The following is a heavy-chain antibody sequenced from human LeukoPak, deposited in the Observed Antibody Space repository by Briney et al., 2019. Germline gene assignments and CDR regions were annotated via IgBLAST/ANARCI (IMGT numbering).Heavy chain of an antibody. Sequence: ASVKVSCKASGYTFTGYYMHWVRQAPGQGLEWMGWINPNSGGANYAQKFQGRVTMTRDTSISTAYMELSRLRSDDTAVYYCARGIVVVPAGGWFDPWGQGTLVTVS. CDR3: ARGIVVVPAGGWFDP. V-gene: IGHV1-2*02. CDR1: GYTFTGYY. CDR2: INPNSGGA. D-gene: IGHD2-2*01. J-gene: IGHJ5*02.